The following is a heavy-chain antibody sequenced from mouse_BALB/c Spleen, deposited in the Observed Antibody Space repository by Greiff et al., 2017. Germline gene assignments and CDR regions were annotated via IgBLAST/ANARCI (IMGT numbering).Heavy chain of an antibody. CDR1: GYSITSDYV. V-gene: IGHV3-2*02. Sequence: EVQLQESGPGLVKPSQSLSLTCTVTGYSITSDYVWNWIRQFPGNKLEWMGYISYSGSTSYNPSLKSRIPITRDTSKNQFFLQLNSVTTEDTATYYCARYGYDLEYYFDYWGQGTTLTVSS. D-gene: IGHD2-2*01. J-gene: IGHJ2*01. CDR2: ISYSGST. CDR3: ARYGYDLEYYFDY.